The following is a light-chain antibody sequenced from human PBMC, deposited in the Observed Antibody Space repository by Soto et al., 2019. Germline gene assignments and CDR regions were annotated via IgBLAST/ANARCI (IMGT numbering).Light chain of an antibody. CDR2: AAA. V-gene: IGKV1D-12*01. CDR3: QQTDTYPYT. Sequence: DIQMTQSPSSVSASVGDRVTITCRASQGISSWLAWYQQVPGKAPKLLIYAAATLQSGVSSRFSGSYSGTDFTLTISSLQPKDFATYYCQQTDTYPYTFGQGTKVEIK. J-gene: IGKJ2*01. CDR1: QGISSW.